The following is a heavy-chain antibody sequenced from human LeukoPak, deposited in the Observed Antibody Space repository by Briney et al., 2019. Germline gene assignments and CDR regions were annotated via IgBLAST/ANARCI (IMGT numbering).Heavy chain of an antibody. Sequence: ASVKVSCKASGYTFTSYDINWVRQAPGQGLEWMGWMDPNRGNTGYAHKFQGRVTMTEDTSTDTAYMELSSLRSEDTAVYYCATDPPGDILTGYHPGLVYWGQGTLVTVSS. CDR1: GYTFTSYD. D-gene: IGHD3-9*01. CDR2: MDPNRGNT. CDR3: ATDPPGDILTGYHPGLVY. V-gene: IGHV1-8*02. J-gene: IGHJ4*02.